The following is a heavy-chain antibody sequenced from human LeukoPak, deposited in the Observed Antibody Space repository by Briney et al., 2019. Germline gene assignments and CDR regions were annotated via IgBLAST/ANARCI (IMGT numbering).Heavy chain of an antibody. J-gene: IGHJ4*02. CDR3: ARAPLRGATPFDY. Sequence: SETLSLTCTVSGGSISSYFWSWIRQPPGKGLEWIGYIYYSGSTNYNLSLKSRVTISVDTSKNQFSLKLSSVTAADTAVYYCARAPLRGATPFDYWGQGTLVTVSS. D-gene: IGHD1-26*01. V-gene: IGHV4-59*01. CDR2: IYYSGST. CDR1: GGSISSYF.